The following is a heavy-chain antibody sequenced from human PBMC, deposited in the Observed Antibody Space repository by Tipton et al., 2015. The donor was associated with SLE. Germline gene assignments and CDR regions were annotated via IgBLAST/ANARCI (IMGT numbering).Heavy chain of an antibody. Sequence: SLRLSCAASGFSFDDYAMHWVRQTPGKGLEWVSGISWNSGSIGYADSVKGRFTISRDNSKNTLYLQMNSLRAEDTAVYYCAREDTAMGDWFDPWGQGTLVTVSS. D-gene: IGHD5-18*01. CDR3: AREDTAMGDWFDP. J-gene: IGHJ5*02. V-gene: IGHV3-9*01. CDR1: GFSFDDYA. CDR2: ISWNSGSI.